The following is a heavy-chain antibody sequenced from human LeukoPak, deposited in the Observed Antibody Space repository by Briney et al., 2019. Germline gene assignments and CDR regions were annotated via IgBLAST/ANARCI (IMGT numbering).Heavy chain of an antibody. D-gene: IGHD2-2*01. V-gene: IGHV5-51*01. CDR3: ARREVVPAASYDY. CDR1: GYSSTSYW. CDR2: IYPVDSDT. J-gene: IGHJ4*02. Sequence: GESLKISCQGSGYSSTSYWIAWSGQLPGKGLEWMGIIYPVDSDTRSSPFFQGQVTISADKSISTAYLQWSSLKASDTAMYYCARREVVPAASYDYWGQGTLVTVSS.